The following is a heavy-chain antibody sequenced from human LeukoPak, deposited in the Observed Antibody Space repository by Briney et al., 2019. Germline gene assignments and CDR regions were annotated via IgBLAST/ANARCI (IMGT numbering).Heavy chain of an antibody. CDR2: ISAYNGNT. D-gene: IGHD6-19*01. Sequence: GASVKVSCKASGYTFTSYGISWVRQAPGQGLEWMGWISAYNGNTNYAQKLQGRVTMTTDTSTSTAYMELRSLRSDDTAVYYCARDGRIAVAGSQDCFDYWGQGTLVTVSS. CDR3: ARDGRIAVAGSQDCFDY. CDR1: GYTFTSYG. J-gene: IGHJ4*02. V-gene: IGHV1-18*01.